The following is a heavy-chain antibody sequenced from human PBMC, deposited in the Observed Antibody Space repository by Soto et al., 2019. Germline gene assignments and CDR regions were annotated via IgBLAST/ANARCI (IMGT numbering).Heavy chain of an antibody. CDR3: ARVVGALGRWFDP. CDR1: GYTFTSYG. D-gene: IGHD1-26*01. Sequence: QVQLVQSGGEVKKPGASVKVSCKASGYTFTSYGISWVRQAPGQGLEWMGRNSAYNGNTNYAQKLPGRVTMTTATASSTAYMELRSLRSDDTAVYYRARVVGALGRWFDPWGQGTVVTVSS. CDR2: NSAYNGNT. J-gene: IGHJ5*02. V-gene: IGHV1-18*01.